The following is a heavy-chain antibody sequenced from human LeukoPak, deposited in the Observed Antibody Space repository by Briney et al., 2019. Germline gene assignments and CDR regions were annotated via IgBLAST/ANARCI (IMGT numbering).Heavy chain of an antibody. CDR2: TYYRSKWYN. Sequence: SQTLSLTCAISGDSVSSNSAARHWIRQSPSRGLEWLGRTYYRSKWYNDYAVSVKSRITINPDTSKNQFSLQLNSVTPEDTAVYYCARDVAAGAGTPFDYWGQGTLVTVSS. D-gene: IGHD6-19*01. J-gene: IGHJ4*02. CDR3: ARDVAAGAGTPFDY. CDR1: GDSVSSNSAA. V-gene: IGHV6-1*01.